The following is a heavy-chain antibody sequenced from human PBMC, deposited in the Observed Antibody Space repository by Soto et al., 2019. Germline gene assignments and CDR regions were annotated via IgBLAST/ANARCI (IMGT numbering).Heavy chain of an antibody. V-gene: IGHV1-3*01. J-gene: IGHJ4*02. CDR2: INAGNGNT. D-gene: IGHD2-15*01. CDR3: ARGPGGPDGPGDY. Sequence: QVQHVQSGAEVKKPGASVKVSCKASGYTFTSYAMHWVRQAPGQRLEWMGWINAGNGNTKYSQKFQGRVTITRDTSASTAYMELSCLRSEDTAVYYCARGPGGPDGPGDYWGQGTLVTVSS. CDR1: GYTFTSYA.